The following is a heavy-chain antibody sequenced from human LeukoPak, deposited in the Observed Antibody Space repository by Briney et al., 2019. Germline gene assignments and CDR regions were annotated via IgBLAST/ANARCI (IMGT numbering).Heavy chain of an antibody. J-gene: IGHJ4*02. CDR3: ARHVGGSGSYPSFDY. D-gene: IGHD3-10*01. V-gene: IGHV4-59*08. Sequence: SETLSLTCTVSGGSISSYYWSWIRQPPGKGLEWIGYIYYSGSTNYNPSLKSRVTISVDTSKNQFSLKLSSVTDADTAVYYCARHVGGSGSYPSFDYWGQGTLVTVSS. CDR1: GGSISSYY. CDR2: IYYSGST.